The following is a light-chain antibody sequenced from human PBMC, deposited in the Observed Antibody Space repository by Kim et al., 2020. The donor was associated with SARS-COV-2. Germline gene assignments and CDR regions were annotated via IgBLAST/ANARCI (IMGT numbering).Light chain of an antibody. J-gene: IGKJ5*01. CDR2: GAY. CDR3: LQQSTYPIT. CDR1: QDIRND. V-gene: IGKV1-17*01. Sequence: ASVGDRVAINCRERQDIRNDRGWYEQNPGRDPKRLIDGAYSLQSGVPSSFSCSVPGTEFTLTISSVQPEDFATYFCLQQSTYPITFGQGTRLEIK.